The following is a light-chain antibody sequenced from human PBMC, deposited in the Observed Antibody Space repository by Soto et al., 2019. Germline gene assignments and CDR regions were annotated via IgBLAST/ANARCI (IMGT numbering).Light chain of an antibody. CDR1: SSDVGAYNH. Sequence: QSALTQPASVSGSPGQSITISCTGSSSDVGAYNHVSWYQHHPGKAPKLMIFEVSNRPSGVSNRFSGSKSGNTASLSISGLQAEDEADYFCSSYTSTNTGVFGTGTKVTVL. CDR3: SSYTSTNTGV. J-gene: IGLJ1*01. CDR2: EVS. V-gene: IGLV2-14*01.